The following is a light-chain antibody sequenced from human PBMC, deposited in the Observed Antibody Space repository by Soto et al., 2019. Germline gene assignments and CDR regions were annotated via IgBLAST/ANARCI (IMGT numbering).Light chain of an antibody. Sequence: PGERATLSCRASQSVGENYLAWFQQKRGQAPRLLIYNAYTRATGIPDTFSGSGSGTDFTLTISRLEPGDSAVYYCHQYAFSPLTFGQGTNLEIK. J-gene: IGKJ2*01. CDR1: QSVGENY. CDR3: HQYAFSPLT. V-gene: IGKV3-20*01. CDR2: NAY.